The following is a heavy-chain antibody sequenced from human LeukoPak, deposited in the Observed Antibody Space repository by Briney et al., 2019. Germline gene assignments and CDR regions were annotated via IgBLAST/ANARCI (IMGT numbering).Heavy chain of an antibody. D-gene: IGHD2-2*01. CDR2: INVGSVNT. V-gene: IGHV1-3*01. CDR1: GYTFNTYA. CDR3: AREMFGTSRPSDY. J-gene: IGHJ4*02. Sequence: ASVKVSCKAFGYTFNTYAIHWVRQAPGQRLEWMGWINVGSVNTKYSQKFQGRLALTRDTSARTAYMELSGLRSDDTAVYYCAREMFGTSRPSDYWGQGTLVTVSS.